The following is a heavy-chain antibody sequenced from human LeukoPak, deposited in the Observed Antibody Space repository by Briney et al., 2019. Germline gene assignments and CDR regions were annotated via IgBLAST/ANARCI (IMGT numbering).Heavy chain of an antibody. D-gene: IGHD5-18*01. CDR1: GGSISSYY. Sequence: SETLSLTCTVSGGSISSYYWSWIRQPPGKGLEWIGYIYYSGSTNYNPSLKSRVTISVDTSKNQFSLKLSSVTAADTAVYYCARVDTAMVTAYWGQGTLVTVSS. CDR3: ARVDTAMVTAY. CDR2: IYYSGST. J-gene: IGHJ4*02. V-gene: IGHV4-59*01.